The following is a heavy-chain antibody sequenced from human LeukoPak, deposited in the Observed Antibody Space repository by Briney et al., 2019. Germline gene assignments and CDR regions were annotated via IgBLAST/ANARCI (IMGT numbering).Heavy chain of an antibody. V-gene: IGHV3-23*01. CDR1: GFTFINYA. J-gene: IGHJ2*01. Sequence: HAGGSLRLSCVGSGFTFINYAMTWVRQSPARGLEYVSSSSGSGASTHYADSVKGRFTISRDNSRNTLYLEMSSLRVEDSALYYCAKDRAPYGSGGGEDYFDLWGRGTLVTVSS. CDR2: SSGSGAST. CDR3: AKDRAPYGSGGGEDYFDL. D-gene: IGHD3-10*01.